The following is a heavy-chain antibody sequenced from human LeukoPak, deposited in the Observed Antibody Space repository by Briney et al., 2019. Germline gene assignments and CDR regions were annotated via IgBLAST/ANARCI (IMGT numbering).Heavy chain of an antibody. D-gene: IGHD3-22*01. V-gene: IGHV3-9*01. J-gene: IGHJ4*02. Sequence: GGSLRLSCAASGFTFDNYAMHWVRQAPGKGLEWVSGISWNSGSIGYADSVKGRFTISRDNAKNSLYLQMNSLRAEDTALYYCAKDNGYYDSSGYDYWGQGTLVTVSS. CDR2: ISWNSGSI. CDR3: AKDNGYYDSSGYDY. CDR1: GFTFDNYA.